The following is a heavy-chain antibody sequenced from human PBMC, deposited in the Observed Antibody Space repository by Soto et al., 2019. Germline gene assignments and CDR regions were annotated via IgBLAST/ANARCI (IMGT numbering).Heavy chain of an antibody. Sequence: QVQLVQSGAEVKKPGASVKVSCKASGYTFTSYDINWVRQATGQGLEWMGWMNPNSGNTGYAQKFQGRVTMTRNTSISTAHMELSSLRSEDTAVYYCARRRKDYGDYYYGMDVWGQGTTVTVSS. CDR2: MNPNSGNT. CDR1: GYTFTSYD. D-gene: IGHD4-17*01. V-gene: IGHV1-8*01. J-gene: IGHJ6*02. CDR3: ARRRKDYGDYYYGMDV.